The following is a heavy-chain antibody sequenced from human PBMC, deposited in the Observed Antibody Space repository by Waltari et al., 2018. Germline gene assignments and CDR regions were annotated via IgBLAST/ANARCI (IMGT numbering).Heavy chain of an antibody. D-gene: IGHD2-2*01. CDR3: VSTTFCSGTSCPMGV. Sequence: QEQVVQSGAEVKKSGASVKVTCQASVFTFSRRDINWVRQAAGQGLEWMGWINPKSGKTGYAQKFQGRVTITGNTSINTVYMEVSSLGSEDTAVYYCVSTTFCSGTSCPMGVWGQGTTVTVSS. J-gene: IGHJ6*02. CDR1: VFTFSRRD. CDR2: INPKSGKT. V-gene: IGHV1-8*03.